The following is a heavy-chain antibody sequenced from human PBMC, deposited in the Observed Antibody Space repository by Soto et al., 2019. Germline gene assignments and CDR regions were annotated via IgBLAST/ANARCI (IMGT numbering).Heavy chain of an antibody. CDR2: INWNSKNI. V-gene: IGHV3-9*01. CDR1: GFTFDDYA. CDR3: AKDINCCNNGLCNGRGYYGMDV. Sequence: EVQLVESGGGLVQPGRSLRLSCAASGFTFDDYAMHWVRQAPGKGLEWVSGINWNSKNIGYADSVKGRFTISRDNAKNSRYLQMSGLRAEDTALYYCAKDINCCNNGLCNGRGYYGMDVWGHGTTVTVFS. J-gene: IGHJ6*02. D-gene: IGHD2-8*01.